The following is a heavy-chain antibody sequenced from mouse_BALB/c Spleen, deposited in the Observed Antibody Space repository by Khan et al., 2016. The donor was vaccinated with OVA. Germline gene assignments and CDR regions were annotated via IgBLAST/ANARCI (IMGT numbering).Heavy chain of an antibody. Sequence: VQLQESGAELAKPGASVKMSCKASGYTFTSYWMQWVKQRPGQGLEWIGYINPSTGYTEYNQKFKDKATLSTDNSYSTAYMPLSSLTSEDAAVYYCAASILFYYSMYFWGHGTSVTVSS. V-gene: IGHV1-7*01. CDR1: GYTFTSYW. J-gene: IGHJ4*01. CDR2: INPSTGYT. D-gene: IGHD6-1*01. CDR3: AASILFYYSMYF.